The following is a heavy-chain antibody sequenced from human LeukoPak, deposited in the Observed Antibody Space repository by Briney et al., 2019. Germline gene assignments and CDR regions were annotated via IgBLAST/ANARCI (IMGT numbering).Heavy chain of an antibody. J-gene: IGHJ4*02. CDR3: AGSTVNFDY. CDR2: INPDGSST. V-gene: IGHV3-74*01. CDR1: GFTFSTYW. Sequence: GGSLRLSCAASGFTFSTYWMHWVRQAPGKGLVWVSRINPDGSSTSYADSMKGRFTISRDNAKNTLYLQMNSLRAEDTAVYYCAGSTVNFDYWGQGTLVTVSS. D-gene: IGHD4-17*01.